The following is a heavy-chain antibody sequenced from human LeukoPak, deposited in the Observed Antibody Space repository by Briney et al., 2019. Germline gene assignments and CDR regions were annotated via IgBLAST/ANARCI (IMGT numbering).Heavy chain of an antibody. CDR3: AKAGAAGPGNYYMDV. V-gene: IGHV3-30*04. D-gene: IGHD6-13*01. Sequence: GGSLRLSCAASRFTFSNYAMHWVRQAPGMGLEWVAVISYHGSNKYYADSVKGRFTISRDNSKNTLYLQMGSLRAEDTAVYHCAKAGAAGPGNYYMDVWGKGTTVTVSS. CDR2: ISYHGSNK. CDR1: RFTFSNYA. J-gene: IGHJ6*03.